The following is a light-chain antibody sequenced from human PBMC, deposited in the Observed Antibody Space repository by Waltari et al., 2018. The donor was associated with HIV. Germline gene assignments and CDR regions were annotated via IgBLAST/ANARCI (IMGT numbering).Light chain of an antibody. Sequence: QLVVTQSPSASASLGASVKLTCTLSSRHSTYAIAWHQQQPETAPRYLMNLNNNGSHIHGDGIPHRLSGSSSGAERYLTLSSLQSDDEADYYCQTWGTGIQVFGGGTKLTVL. CDR3: QTWGTGIQV. CDR2: LNNNGSH. V-gene: IGLV4-69*01. J-gene: IGLJ3*02. CDR1: SRHSTYA.